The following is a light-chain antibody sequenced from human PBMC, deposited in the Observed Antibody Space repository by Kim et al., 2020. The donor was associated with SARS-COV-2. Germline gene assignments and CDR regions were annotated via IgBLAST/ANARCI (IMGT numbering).Light chain of an antibody. CDR3: TSYTGSDTLI. CDR1: SSDVGAYNY. CDR2: DVT. J-gene: IGLJ2*01. V-gene: IGLV2-14*03. Sequence: QSALTQPASVSGSPGQSITISCTGTSSDVGAYNYVSWYQQHPGRAPKLMIYDVTDRPSGVSNRFSGSKSGNTASLTISGLQAEDEADYYCTSYTGSDTLIFGGVTQLTVL.